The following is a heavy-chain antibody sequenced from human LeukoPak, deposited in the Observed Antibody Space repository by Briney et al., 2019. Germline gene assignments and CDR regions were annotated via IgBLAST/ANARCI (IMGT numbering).Heavy chain of an antibody. CDR1: GLTFSSYA. V-gene: IGHV3-30-3*01. D-gene: IGHD6-13*01. CDR3: ARISIAAAGTPTPDY. CDR2: ISYDGSNK. Sequence: PGGSLRLSCAASGLTFSSYAMHWVRQAPSKGLEWVAVISYDGSNKYYADSVKGRFTISRDNSKNTLYLQMNSLRAEDTAVYYCARISIAAAGTPTPDYWGQGTLVTVSS. J-gene: IGHJ4*02.